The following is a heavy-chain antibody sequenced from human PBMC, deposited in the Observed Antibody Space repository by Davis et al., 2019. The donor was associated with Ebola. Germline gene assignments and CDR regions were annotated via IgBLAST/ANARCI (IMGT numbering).Heavy chain of an antibody. D-gene: IGHD4/OR15-4a*01. CDR2: VGIDGSNK. Sequence: GESLKISCAASGITSTKYWMHWVRQAPGKGLEWVAHVGIDGSNKYYADSVKGRFTISRDNSKKMLFVQMDYLRVEDTAVYYCVRGIYGDPPAFDMWGQGTMVTVSS. CDR3: VRGIYGDPPAFDM. V-gene: IGHV3-30-3*01. J-gene: IGHJ3*02. CDR1: GITSTKYW.